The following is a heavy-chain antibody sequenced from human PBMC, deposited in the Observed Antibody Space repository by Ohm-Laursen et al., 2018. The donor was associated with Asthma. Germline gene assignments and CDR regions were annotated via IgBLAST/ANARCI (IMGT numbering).Heavy chain of an antibody. Sequence: SLRLSCSASGFTFSDYGMHWVRQAPGKGLEWVAVISYDGSNKYYADSVKGRFTISRDNSKNTLYLQMNSLRAEDTAVYYCARDGRGFVPWGQGTLVTVSS. J-gene: IGHJ5*02. CDR1: GFTFSDYG. CDR2: ISYDGSNK. V-gene: IGHV3-30*03. CDR3: ARDGRGFVP.